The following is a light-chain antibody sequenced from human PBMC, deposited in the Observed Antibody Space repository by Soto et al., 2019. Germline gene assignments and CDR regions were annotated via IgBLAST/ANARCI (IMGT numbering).Light chain of an antibody. CDR2: EVS. J-gene: IGLJ3*02. CDR3: SSYTVRGTWV. Sequence: QSVLTQPASVSGSPGQSVTISCTGTSSDVGGYRYVSWYQQHPGKAPKLMIYEVSNRPSGVSDRFSGSKSGNTASLTISGLQAEDEADYYCSSYTVRGTWVFGGGTKVTVL. CDR1: SSDVGGYRY. V-gene: IGLV2-14*01.